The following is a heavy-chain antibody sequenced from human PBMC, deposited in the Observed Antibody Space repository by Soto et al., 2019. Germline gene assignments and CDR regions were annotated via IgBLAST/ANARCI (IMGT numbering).Heavy chain of an antibody. V-gene: IGHV3-7*03. Sequence: DVKLVESGGGLVQPGDSLRLSCEVSGFTFSMYSMSWVRQSPGKGLEWVAKIPQDGVDGHYADSVKGRFTISRDNSKNTVSLQMDNLRVEDTATYFCVNWNDEDVDWGQGTLVAVSS. D-gene: IGHD1-1*01. CDR2: IPQDGVDG. J-gene: IGHJ4*01. CDR1: GFTFSMYS. CDR3: VNWNDEDVD.